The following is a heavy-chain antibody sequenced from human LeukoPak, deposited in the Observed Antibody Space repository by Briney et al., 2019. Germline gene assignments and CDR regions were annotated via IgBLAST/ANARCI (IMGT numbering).Heavy chain of an antibody. CDR2: IYYSGST. V-gene: IGHV4-59*01. Sequence: KPSETLSLTCTVSGGSISSYYWSWIRQPPGKGLEWIGYIYYSGSTNYNPSLKSRVTISVDTSKNQFSLKLSSVTAADTAVYYCARVVDSSGYYYYYYMDVWGKGTTVTVSS. CDR3: ARVVDSSGYYYYYYMDV. CDR1: GGSISSYY. D-gene: IGHD3-22*01. J-gene: IGHJ6*03.